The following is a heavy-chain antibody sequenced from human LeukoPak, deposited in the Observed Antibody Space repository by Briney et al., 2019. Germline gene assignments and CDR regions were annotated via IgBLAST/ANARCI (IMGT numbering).Heavy chain of an antibody. D-gene: IGHD6-13*01. CDR3: ARVGQQLVSFDY. CDR1: GFTFSSYL. CDR2: INSDGSST. J-gene: IGHJ4*02. V-gene: IGHV3-74*01. Sequence: PGGSLRLSCAASGFTFSSYLMHWVRQAPGKGLVWVSRINSDGSSTSYADSVKGRFTISRDNAKNTLYLQMNSLRAEDTAVYYCARVGQQLVSFDYWGQGTLVTVSS.